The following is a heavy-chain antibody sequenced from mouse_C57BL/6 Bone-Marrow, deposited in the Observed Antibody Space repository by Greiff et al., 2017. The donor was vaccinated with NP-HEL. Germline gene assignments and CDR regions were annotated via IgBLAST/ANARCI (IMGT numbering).Heavy chain of an antibody. J-gene: IGHJ4*01. CDR2: IWRGGST. CDR3: AKMEFITTVVATSYYAMDY. CDR1: GFSLTSYG. Sequence: VQLQQSGPGLVQPSQSLSITCTVSGFSLTSYGVHWVRQSPGKGLEWLGVIWRGGSTDYNAAVMSRLSITKDNSKSQVFFKMNSLQADDTAIYYCAKMEFITTVVATSYYAMDYWGQGTSVTVSS. V-gene: IGHV2-5*01. D-gene: IGHD1-1*01.